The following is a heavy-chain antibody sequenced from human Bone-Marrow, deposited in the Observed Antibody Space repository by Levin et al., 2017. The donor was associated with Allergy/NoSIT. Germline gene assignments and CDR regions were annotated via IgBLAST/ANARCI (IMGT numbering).Heavy chain of an antibody. V-gene: IGHV4-39*01. D-gene: IGHD3-10*01. CDR2: VYYSGTT. Sequence: ASETLSLTCTVSGGAIRSSDSFWGWIRQTPGTGLEFIGTVYYSGTTYDNPSLRSRVTISVDTSQNQFSLRLSSVTAADTAVYYCARHVPYYPGSGLHYYVDYWGQGTLVTVSS. J-gene: IGHJ4*02. CDR3: ARHVPYYPGSGLHYYVDY. CDR1: GGAIRSSDSF.